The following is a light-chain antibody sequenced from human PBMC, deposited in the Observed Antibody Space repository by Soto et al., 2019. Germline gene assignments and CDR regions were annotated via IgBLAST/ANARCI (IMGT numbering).Light chain of an antibody. CDR1: SSDVGGYND. CDR3: GSYAGSNNLDFWV. V-gene: IGLV2-8*01. J-gene: IGLJ3*02. Sequence: QSALTQPPSASGSPGQSVTISCTGTSSDVGGYNDVSWYQQHPGKAPKLIIYEVNKRPSGVPDRFSGSKSGNTASLTVSGLQAEDEDDYYCGSYAGSNNLDFWVFGGGTKLTVL. CDR2: EVN.